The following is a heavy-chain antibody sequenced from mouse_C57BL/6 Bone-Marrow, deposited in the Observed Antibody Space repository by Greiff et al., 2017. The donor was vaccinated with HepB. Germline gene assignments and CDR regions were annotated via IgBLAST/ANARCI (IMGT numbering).Heavy chain of an antibody. Sequence: QVQLQQPGAELVKPGASVKLSCKASGYTFTSYWMHWVKQRPGQGLEWIGMIHPNSGSTNYNEKFKSKATLTVDKSSSTAYMQLSSLTSEDSAVYYCAREITTVVPHWYFDVWGTGTTVTVSS. D-gene: IGHD1-1*01. J-gene: IGHJ1*03. CDR1: GYTFTSYW. V-gene: IGHV1-64*01. CDR2: IHPNSGST. CDR3: AREITTVVPHWYFDV.